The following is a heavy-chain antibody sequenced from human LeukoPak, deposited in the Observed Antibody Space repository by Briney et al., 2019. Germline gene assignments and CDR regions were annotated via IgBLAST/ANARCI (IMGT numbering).Heavy chain of an antibody. J-gene: IGHJ4*02. CDR3: TTEISIAVAGDFDY. CDR1: GFTFSSYG. V-gene: IGHV3-30*03. Sequence: PGGSLRLSCAASGFTFSSYGMHWVRQAPGKGLEWVAVISYDGSNKYYADSVKGRFTISRDNSKNTLYLQMNSLKTEDTAVYYCTTEISIAVAGDFDYWGQGTLVTVSS. D-gene: IGHD6-19*01. CDR2: ISYDGSNK.